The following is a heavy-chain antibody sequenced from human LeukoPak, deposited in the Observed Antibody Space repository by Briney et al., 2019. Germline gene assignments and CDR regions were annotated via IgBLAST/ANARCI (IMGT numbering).Heavy chain of an antibody. D-gene: IGHD1-7*01. CDR2: IIPILGIA. J-gene: IGHJ4*02. V-gene: IGHV1-69*04. CDR3: ATVYNWNFHAFDY. CDR1: GGTFSSYA. Sequence: SVKVSCKASGGTFSSYAISWVRQAPGQGLEWMGRIIPILGIANYAQKFQGRVTITADKSTSTAYMELSSLRSEDTAVYYCATVYNWNFHAFDYWGQGTLVTVSS.